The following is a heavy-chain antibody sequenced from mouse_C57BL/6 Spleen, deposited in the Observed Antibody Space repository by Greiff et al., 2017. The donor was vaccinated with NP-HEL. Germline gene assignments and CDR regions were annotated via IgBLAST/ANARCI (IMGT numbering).Heavy chain of an antibody. CDR1: GYTFTSYW. Sequence: VQLKEPGAELVKPGASVKLSCKASGYTFTSYWMHWVKQRPGQGLEWIGMIHPNSGSTNYNEKFKSKATLTVDKSSSTAYMQLSSLTSEDSAVYYCARSSHYYGSSTDYWGQGTTLTVSS. J-gene: IGHJ2*01. CDR2: IHPNSGST. D-gene: IGHD1-1*01. V-gene: IGHV1-64*01. CDR3: ARSSHYYGSSTDY.